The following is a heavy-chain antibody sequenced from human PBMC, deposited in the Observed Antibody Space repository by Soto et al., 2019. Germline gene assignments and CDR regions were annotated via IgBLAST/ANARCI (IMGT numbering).Heavy chain of an antibody. Sequence: PGGSLRVSCATSGFTFSSYEMNWVRQSPGKGLEWVSYISSSGSTIYYADSVKGRFTISRDNAKNSLYLQMDSLRAEDTAVYYCARDQEAGSFFPYYYGMDVRGQGTTVTVSS. CDR1: GFTFSSYE. J-gene: IGHJ6*02. D-gene: IGHD6-13*01. CDR3: ARDQEAGSFFPYYYGMDV. V-gene: IGHV3-48*03. CDR2: ISSSGSTI.